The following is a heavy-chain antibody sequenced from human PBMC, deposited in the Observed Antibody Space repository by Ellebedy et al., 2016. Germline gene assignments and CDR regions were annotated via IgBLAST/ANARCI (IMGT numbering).Heavy chain of an antibody. D-gene: IGHD3-16*01. CDR3: ARGGRY. Sequence: SETLSLXXTVSGRSISSYYWSWIRQPPGKGLEWIGYIYYSGSTNYNPSLKSRVTISVDTSKNQFSLKLSSVTAADTAVYYCARGGRYWGQGTLVTVSS. CDR2: IYYSGST. V-gene: IGHV4-59*08. J-gene: IGHJ4*02. CDR1: GRSISSYY.